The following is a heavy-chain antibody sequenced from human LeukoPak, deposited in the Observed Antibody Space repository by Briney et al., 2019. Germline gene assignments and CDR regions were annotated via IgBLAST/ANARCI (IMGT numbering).Heavy chain of an antibody. CDR3: AKDSTYYDILTGYGSRNWFDP. Sequence: GGSLRLSCAASGFTFSSYAMSWVRQAPGKGLEWVSAISGSGGSTYYADSVKGRFTISRDNSKNTLYLQMNSLRAEDTAVYYCAKDSTYYDILTGYGSRNWFDPWGQGTLVTVSS. V-gene: IGHV3-23*01. CDR1: GFTFSSYA. J-gene: IGHJ5*02. D-gene: IGHD3-9*01. CDR2: ISGSGGST.